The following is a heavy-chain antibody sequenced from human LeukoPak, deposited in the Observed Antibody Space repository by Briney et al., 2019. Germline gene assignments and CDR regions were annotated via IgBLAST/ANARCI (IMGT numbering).Heavy chain of an antibody. Sequence: GGSLRLSCVASGFTVSSYAMGWVRRAPGKGLGWVPCISSGGGSTYYADSVKGRFTISRDNSMNTLYLQINRLRAEDAAVYYCVKDRTGNYVAWFDPWGQGTLVTVSS. J-gene: IGHJ5*02. CDR1: GFTVSSYA. CDR3: VKDRTGNYVAWFDP. CDR2: ISSGGGST. D-gene: IGHD4-11*01. V-gene: IGHV3-23*01.